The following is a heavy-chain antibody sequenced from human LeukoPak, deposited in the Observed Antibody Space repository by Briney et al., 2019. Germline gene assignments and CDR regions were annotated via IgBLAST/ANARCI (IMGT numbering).Heavy chain of an antibody. CDR1: GYTFTSYG. D-gene: IGHD2-2*01. CDR2: ISAYNGNT. J-gene: IGHJ5*02. CDR3: ARGWVPAAKGENWFDP. V-gene: IGHV1-18*04. Sequence: ASVKVSCKASGYTFTSYGISWVRQAPGRGLEWMGWISAYNGNTNYAQKLQGRVTMTTDTSTSTAYMELRSLRSDDTAVYYCARGWVPAAKGENWFDPWGQGTLVTVSS.